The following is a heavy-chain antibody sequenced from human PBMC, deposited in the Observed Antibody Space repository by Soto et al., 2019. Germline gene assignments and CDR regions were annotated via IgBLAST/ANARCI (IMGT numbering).Heavy chain of an antibody. V-gene: IGHV4-30-4*01. CDR2: IYYTGET. CDR3: GRDLTSNANCIDP. J-gene: IGHJ5*02. D-gene: IGHD2-2*01. CDR1: GDYIHVGGYY. Sequence: QVQLQESGPGLVKPSQTLSLTCSVSGDYIHVGGYYWTWIGQRPGKGLEWMGYIYYTGETYYNPSLESRLTMSVDRSKNQFSLRLTSVTAADTAVYFCGRDLTSNANCIDPWGQGTLVTVSS.